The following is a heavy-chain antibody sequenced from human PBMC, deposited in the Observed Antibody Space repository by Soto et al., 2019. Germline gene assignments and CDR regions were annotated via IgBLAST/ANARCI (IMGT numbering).Heavy chain of an antibody. D-gene: IGHD4-17*01. V-gene: IGHV3-23*01. CDR2: ISGSGGST. J-gene: IGHJ6*02. CDR1: GFTFSSYA. CDR3: AKDLTVTTSYYYYGMDV. Sequence: GGSLRLSCAASGFTFSSYAMSWVRQAPGKGLEWVSAISGSGGSTYYADSVKGRFTISRDNSKNTLYLQMNSLRAEDTAVYYCAKDLTVTTSYYYYGMDVWGQGTTVTVSS.